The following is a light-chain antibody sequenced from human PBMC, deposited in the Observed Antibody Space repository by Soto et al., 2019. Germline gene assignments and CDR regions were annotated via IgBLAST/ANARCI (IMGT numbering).Light chain of an antibody. V-gene: IGKV3-15*01. J-gene: IGKJ1*01. Sequence: EIVITQSPATLSVSPGERATLSCRASHSVSSSLAWYQQKPGQAPRLLIYGASTRATGIPARFSGSGSGTEFTLTISSXQSEDFAVYYCQQYSDWRPQFGQGTKVDIK. CDR1: HSVSSS. CDR2: GAS. CDR3: QQYSDWRPQ.